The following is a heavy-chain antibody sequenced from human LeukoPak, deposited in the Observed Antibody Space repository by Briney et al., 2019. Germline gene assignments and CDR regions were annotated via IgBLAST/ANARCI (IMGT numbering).Heavy chain of an antibody. CDR2: IWYDGSNK. CDR3: ARDGVLGYCSSTSCYTYPYYYYMDV. CDR1: GFTFSSYG. D-gene: IGHD2-2*02. J-gene: IGHJ6*03. V-gene: IGHV3-33*01. Sequence: GGSLRLSCAASGFTFSSYGMHWVRQAPGKGLEWAPVIWYDGSNKYYADSVKGRFTISRDNSKNTLYLQMNGLRAEDTAVYYCARDGVLGYCSSTSCYTYPYYYYMDVWGKGTTVTVSS.